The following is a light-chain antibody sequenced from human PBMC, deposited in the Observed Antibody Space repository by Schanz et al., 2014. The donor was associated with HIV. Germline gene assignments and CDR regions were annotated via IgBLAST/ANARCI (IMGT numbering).Light chain of an antibody. V-gene: IGLV2-14*02. CDR2: EVS. CDR1: SSDVGSSNL. J-gene: IGLJ2*01. Sequence: QSALTQPVSVSGSPGQTITISCTGTSSDVGSSNLVSWYQQHPGKAPKLMIYEVSKRPSGVPDRFSGSKSGNTASLTVSGLQAEDEADYYCSSYAGSNSVIFGGGTKLTVL. CDR3: SSYAGSNSVI.